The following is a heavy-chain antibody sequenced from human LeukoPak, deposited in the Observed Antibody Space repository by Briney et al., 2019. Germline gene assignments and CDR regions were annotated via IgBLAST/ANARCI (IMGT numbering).Heavy chain of an antibody. V-gene: IGHV3-7*01. D-gene: IGHD3-10*01. CDR3: ARGAPITVVRGVIPGDY. Sequence: GGSLRLSCAASGSPFSSYWMSWVRQAPGKGLGWVANIKQDGSEKYYVDSVKGRFTISRDNAKNSLFLQMNSRRAEDTAVYYRARGAPITVVRGVIPGDYWGQGTLVTVSS. CDR2: IKQDGSEK. J-gene: IGHJ4*02. CDR1: GSPFSSYW.